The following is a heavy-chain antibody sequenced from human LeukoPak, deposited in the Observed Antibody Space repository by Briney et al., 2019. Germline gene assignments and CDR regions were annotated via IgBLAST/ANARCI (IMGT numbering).Heavy chain of an antibody. V-gene: IGHV4-4*07. CDR3: ARKDYYYYMDV. Sequence: SETLSLTCTVSGASISSYYWSWIRQPAGRGLEWLGRIYASGSTNYNPSLRSRVTMSVDTSKNQFSLKLTSVTAADTAVYYCARKDYYYYMDVWGKGTTVTVSS. CDR2: IYASGST. CDR1: GASISSYY. J-gene: IGHJ6*03.